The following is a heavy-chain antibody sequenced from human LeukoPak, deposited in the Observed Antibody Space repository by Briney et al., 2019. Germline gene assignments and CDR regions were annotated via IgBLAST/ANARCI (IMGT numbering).Heavy chain of an antibody. Sequence: APVKVSCKASGFTFTAYYMHWMRQAPGQGPEYMGLFNPKSGGTDYAQKFQGRVTMTRDTSISTAYLELSNLRSDDTAMYYCARGIYGGNSPLVDLWGQGTLVTVSS. J-gene: IGHJ5*02. CDR1: GFTFTAYY. D-gene: IGHD6-13*01. CDR2: FNPKSGGT. V-gene: IGHV1-2*02. CDR3: ARGIYGGNSPLVDL.